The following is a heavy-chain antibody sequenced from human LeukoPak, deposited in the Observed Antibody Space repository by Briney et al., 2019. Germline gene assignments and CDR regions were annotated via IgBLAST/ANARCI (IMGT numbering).Heavy chain of an antibody. V-gene: IGHV3-23*01. D-gene: IGHD4-17*01. Sequence: GGSLRLSCAASGFTFSNYAMSWVRQAPGKGLEWVSIISASGGTTYYAGSVKGRFTFSRDNSKNTLFLQMNSLRAEDTAVYYSAKGAVTNTRSFDYWGQGTLVTVSS. CDR1: GFTFSNYA. CDR2: ISASGGTT. J-gene: IGHJ4*02. CDR3: AKGAVTNTRSFDY.